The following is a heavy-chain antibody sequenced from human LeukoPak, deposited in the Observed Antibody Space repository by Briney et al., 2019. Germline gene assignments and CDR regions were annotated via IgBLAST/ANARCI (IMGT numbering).Heavy chain of an antibody. V-gene: IGHV3-74*01. D-gene: IGHD3-10*01. CDR3: AREWSGFGELPDN. J-gene: IGHJ4*02. Sequence: HPGGSLRLSCAASGFTFSGHWMHWVRQAPGKGLVWVSRINSDGSSTTYADSVKGRFTTSRDNAKNTLYPQMNSLRADDTAVYYCAREWSGFGELPDNWGQGTLVTVS. CDR2: INSDGSST. CDR1: GFTFSGHW.